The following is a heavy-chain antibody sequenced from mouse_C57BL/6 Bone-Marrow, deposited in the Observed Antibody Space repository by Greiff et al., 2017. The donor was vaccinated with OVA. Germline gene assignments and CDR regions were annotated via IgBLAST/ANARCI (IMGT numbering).Heavy chain of an antibody. J-gene: IGHJ1*03. CDR1: GFTFSDYG. CDR3: ARETTVVDWYFDV. D-gene: IGHD1-1*01. CDR2: ISSGSGTI. Sequence: DVHLVESGGGLVKPGGSLKLSCAASGFTFSDYGMHWVRQAPEKGLEWVAYISSGSGTIYYADTVKGRFTISRDNAKNTLFLQMTSLRSEDTAMDYCARETTVVDWYFDVWGTGTTVTVSS. V-gene: IGHV5-17*01.